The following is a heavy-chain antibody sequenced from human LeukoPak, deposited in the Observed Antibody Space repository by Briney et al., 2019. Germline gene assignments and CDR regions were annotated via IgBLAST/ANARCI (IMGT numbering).Heavy chain of an antibody. CDR2: IYHSGHT. CDR1: GDSITNHR. J-gene: IGHJ4*02. Sequence: PSETLSLTCTVSGDSITNHRCSWIRQPPGNGLEWIGYIYHSGHTNYNPSLKSRVSISVDRSKNQFSLKLRSVTAADTAVYYCARARESMATAGSFFDFWGQGTLVTVSS. CDR3: ARARESMATAGSFFDF. V-gene: IGHV4-59*11. D-gene: IGHD6-13*01.